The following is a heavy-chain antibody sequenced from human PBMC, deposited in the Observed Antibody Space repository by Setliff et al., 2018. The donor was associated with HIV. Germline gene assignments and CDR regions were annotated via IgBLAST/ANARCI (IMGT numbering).Heavy chain of an antibody. CDR1: GYIFTFYY. D-gene: IGHD3-22*01. V-gene: IGHV1-46*01. CDR2: VDPSGGST. CDR3: ARDGRAVTSLMVVVSLKNGMDV. J-gene: IGHJ6*02. Sequence: ASVKVSCKASGYIFTFYYMHWLRQVPGQGLEWMGIVDPSGGSTHYAQKFEGRVTMTRDTSTSTFHMELSSLTSEDRAIYYCARDGRAVTSLMVVVSLKNGMDVWGQGTTGTVS.